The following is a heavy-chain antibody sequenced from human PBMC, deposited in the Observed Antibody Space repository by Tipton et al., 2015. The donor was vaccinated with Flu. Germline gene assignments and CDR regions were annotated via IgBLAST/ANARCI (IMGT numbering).Heavy chain of an antibody. J-gene: IGHJ4*02. Sequence: EVQLVQSGAEVKKPGESLKIFCKGSGYSFTSYWIGWVRQMPGKGLEWMGIIYLGDSDTRYSPSFQGQVTISADKSISTAYLQWSSLKASDTAMYYCARLPWDSVDTAMGMVDYWGQGTLVTVSS. D-gene: IGHD5-18*01. CDR3: ARLPWDSVDTAMGMVDY. CDR1: GYSFTSYW. V-gene: IGHV5-51*01. CDR2: IYLGDSDT.